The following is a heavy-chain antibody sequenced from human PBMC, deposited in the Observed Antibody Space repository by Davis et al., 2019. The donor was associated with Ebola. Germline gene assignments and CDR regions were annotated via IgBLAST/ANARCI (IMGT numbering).Heavy chain of an antibody. CDR3: ARQNYYDSSGYYSLSFFYFDY. D-gene: IGHD3-22*01. V-gene: IGHV4-39*01. CDR1: GGSITNATFQ. J-gene: IGHJ4*02. Sequence: PSETLSLTCTVSGGSITNATFQWGWFRQPPVNGLDWIGSSCSSGCMSYNPALKSRVTISVDTSKNRFSLRLNSVTATDTAIYYCARQNYYDSSGYYSLSFFYFDYWGQGTLVTVSA. CDR2: SCSSGCM.